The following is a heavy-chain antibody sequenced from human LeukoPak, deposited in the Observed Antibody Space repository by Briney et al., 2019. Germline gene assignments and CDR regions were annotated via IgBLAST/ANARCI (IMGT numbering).Heavy chain of an antibody. CDR2: ISSTSSAM. Sequence: GGSLRLSCAASGFPFSSYSMSWLRLAPGMGLACVSYISSTSSAMFYPDSLKGPFTTARDNAKNSLYLPMNSLRAEDTAVYYCAGGYVGARIDYWGQGTLVTVSS. V-gene: IGHV3-48*01. J-gene: IGHJ4*02. CDR3: AGGYVGARIDY. D-gene: IGHD5-12*01. CDR1: GFPFSSYS.